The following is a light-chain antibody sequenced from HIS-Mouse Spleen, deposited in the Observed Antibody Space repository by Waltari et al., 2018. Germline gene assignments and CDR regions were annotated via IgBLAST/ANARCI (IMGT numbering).Light chain of an antibody. CDR3: SSYAGSNNFVV. CDR1: SSDVGGYTS. Sequence: QSALTQPPSASGSPGQSVTISCTGTSSDVGGYTSVSWYQQHPGKAPNLMIYEVSKPPSGVPYRFSGSKSGNTASLTVSGLQAEDEADYYCSSYAGSNNFVVFGGGTKLTVL. V-gene: IGLV2-8*01. J-gene: IGLJ2*01. CDR2: EVS.